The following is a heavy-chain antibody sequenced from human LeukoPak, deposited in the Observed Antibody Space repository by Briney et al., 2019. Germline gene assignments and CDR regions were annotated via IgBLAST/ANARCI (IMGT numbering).Heavy chain of an antibody. CDR1: GYTFTSYY. CDR3: ARDLGDGYNYAFDI. Sequence: ASVKVSCKASGYTFTSYYMHWVRQAPGQGLEWMGIINPSGGSTSYAQKFQGRVTMTRDTSISTAYMELSRLRSDDTAVYYCARDLGDGYNYAFDIWGQGTMVTVSS. V-gene: IGHV1-46*01. CDR2: INPSGGST. D-gene: IGHD5-24*01. J-gene: IGHJ3*02.